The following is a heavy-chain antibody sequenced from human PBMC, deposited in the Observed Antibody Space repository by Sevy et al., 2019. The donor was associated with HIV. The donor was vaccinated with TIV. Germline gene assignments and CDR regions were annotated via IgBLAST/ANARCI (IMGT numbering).Heavy chain of an antibody. V-gene: IGHV3-48*03. Sequence: GGSLRLSCAASGFIFSSFEMNWVRQAPGKGLEWVSSISTSGSNRYYADSVKGRVTISRDNAKKSLYLHMNSLRAEDTAIYFCAKRGGQYDLGMDVWGQGTTVTVSS. J-gene: IGHJ6*02. CDR2: ISTSGSNR. CDR1: GFIFSSFE. D-gene: IGHD1-1*01. CDR3: AKRGGQYDLGMDV.